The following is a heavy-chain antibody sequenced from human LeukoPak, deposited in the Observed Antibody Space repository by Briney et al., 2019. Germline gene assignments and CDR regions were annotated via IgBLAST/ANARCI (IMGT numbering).Heavy chain of an antibody. D-gene: IGHD6-13*01. CDR1: GFTFSSYG. CDR2: IWYDGSKT. Sequence: GGSLRLSCAASGFTFSSYGMHWVRQAPGKGLEWVAVIWYDGSKTYYVDSVKGRFTISRDNSVNTLFLQMNSLRAEDTAVYYCAKDEKQLPDYWGQGTLVTVSS. CDR3: AKDEKQLPDY. V-gene: IGHV3-30*02. J-gene: IGHJ4*02.